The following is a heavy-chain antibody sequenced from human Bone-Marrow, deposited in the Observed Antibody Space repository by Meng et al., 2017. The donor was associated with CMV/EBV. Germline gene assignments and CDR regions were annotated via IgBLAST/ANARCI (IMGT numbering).Heavy chain of an antibody. CDR3: ARAVKTILGVIINMVDY. Sequence: ISSGGYDWSWSREQHEKGLEWIGYSYYSGRNYYNPSLKSRVNRSVDTSKNQFSLKLSSVTDADTAVYYGARAVKTILGVIINMVDYWGQGTLVTVSS. CDR1: ISSGGYD. D-gene: IGHD3-3*01. CDR2: SYYSGRN. J-gene: IGHJ4*02. V-gene: IGHV4-31*02.